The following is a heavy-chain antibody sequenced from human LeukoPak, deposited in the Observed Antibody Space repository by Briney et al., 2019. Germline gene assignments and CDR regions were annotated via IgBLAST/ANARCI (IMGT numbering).Heavy chain of an antibody. Sequence: GGSLRLSCAASGFTFSSYSMNWVRQAPGKGLEWVSYISSSRSTIFYADSVKGRFTISRDNSKNTLYLQMNSLRAEDTAVYYCAKVSTSMEWPNYYYYMDVWGKGTTVTVSS. CDR3: AKVSTSMEWPNYYYYMDV. CDR2: ISSSRSTI. J-gene: IGHJ6*03. V-gene: IGHV3-48*01. D-gene: IGHD3-3*01. CDR1: GFTFSSYS.